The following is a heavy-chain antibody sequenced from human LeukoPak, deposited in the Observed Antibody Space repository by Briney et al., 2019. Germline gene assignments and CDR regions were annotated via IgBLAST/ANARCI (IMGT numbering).Heavy chain of an antibody. CDR1: GGSIYRYY. CDR2: IYYSGST. V-gene: IGHV4-59*12. Sequence: PSETLSLTCTVSGGSIYRYYWRWLRQPPGKGLEWIGYIYYSGSTNYNPSLKSRVTISVDTSKNQFSLKLSSVPAADTAVYYCARGEITMVLGMTSTWDDYYLDVWGKGTTVTVSS. J-gene: IGHJ6*03. D-gene: IGHD3-10*01. CDR3: ARGEITMVLGMTSTWDDYYLDV.